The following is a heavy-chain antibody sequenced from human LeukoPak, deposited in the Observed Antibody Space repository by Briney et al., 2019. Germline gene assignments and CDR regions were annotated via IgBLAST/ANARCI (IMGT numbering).Heavy chain of an antibody. CDR2: INPSGGST. CDR1: GYTFTSYY. J-gene: IGHJ3*02. D-gene: IGHD3-10*01. V-gene: IGHV1-46*01. CDR3: ARDRPNYYGPMDAFDI. Sequence: ASVKVSCKASGYTFTSYYMHWVRQAPGQGLEWMGIINPSGGSTSYAQKFQGRVTMTRDTSTSTAYMELSSLRSEDTAVYYCARDRPNYYGPMDAFDIWGQGTMVTVSS.